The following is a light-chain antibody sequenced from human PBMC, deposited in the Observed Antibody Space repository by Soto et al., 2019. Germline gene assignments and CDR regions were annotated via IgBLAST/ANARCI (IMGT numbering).Light chain of an antibody. Sequence: IQSTLAPSFPSASVGDRSTISCRDSQGMSSYLAWYQQRPGKAPKLLIYAASTLQSGVPSRFSGSGSGTEFTLTISSLQPEDFATYYCQQYNSYRWTFGQGTKV. J-gene: IGKJ1*01. CDR1: QGMSSY. CDR3: QQYNSYRWT. CDR2: AAS. V-gene: IGKV1-9*01.